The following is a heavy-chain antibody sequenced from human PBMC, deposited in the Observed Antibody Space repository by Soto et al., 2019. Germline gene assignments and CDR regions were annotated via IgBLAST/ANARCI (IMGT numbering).Heavy chain of an antibody. D-gene: IGHD6-19*01. Sequence: QVQLVESGGGVVQPGRSLRLSCAASGFTFSSYGMHWVRQAPGKGLEWVAVIWYDGSNKYYADSVKGRFTISRDNSKNTLYLQMNSLRAEDTAVYYCARDMKLGAGTNTYYYYGMDVWGQGTTVTVSS. CDR2: IWYDGSNK. J-gene: IGHJ6*02. CDR1: GFTFSSYG. V-gene: IGHV3-33*01. CDR3: ARDMKLGAGTNTYYYYGMDV.